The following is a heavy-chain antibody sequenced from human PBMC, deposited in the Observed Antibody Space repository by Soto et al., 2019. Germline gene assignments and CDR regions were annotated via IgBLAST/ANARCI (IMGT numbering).Heavy chain of an antibody. D-gene: IGHD4-17*01. CDR1: GFSLTTSRVG. J-gene: IGHJ4*02. V-gene: IGHV2-5*02. CDR3: AHKGYGDYPIDY. CDR2: IYWDDSK. Sequence: SGPTLVNPTQTLTLTCTFSGFSLTTSRVGVGWLRQSPGKALELLAVIYWDDSKRYSPSLKSRLTITKDTSKNQVVLTMTNMDPVDTATYFFAHKGYGDYPIDYWGQGTLVTVSS.